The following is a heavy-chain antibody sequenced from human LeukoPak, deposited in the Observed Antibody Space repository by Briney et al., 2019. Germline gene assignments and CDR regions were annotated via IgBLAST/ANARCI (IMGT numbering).Heavy chain of an antibody. CDR2: MSPNSGDT. CDR1: GYTFTSYD. J-gene: IGHJ4*02. Sequence: ASVNVSCKASGYTFTSYDFNWVRQATGQRPEWMGWMSPNSGDTGYAQKFQDRVTMTRNTSISTAYMELSSLRSDDTAVYYSARGPPNWGYDYWGPGTLVTVSS. V-gene: IGHV1-8*01. CDR3: ARGPPNWGYDY. D-gene: IGHD7-27*01.